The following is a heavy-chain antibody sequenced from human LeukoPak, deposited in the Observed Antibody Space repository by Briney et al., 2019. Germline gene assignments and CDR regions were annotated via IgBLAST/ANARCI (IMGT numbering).Heavy chain of an antibody. D-gene: IGHD2-21*01. CDR1: GGSIRSYY. CDR2: IYDSGRI. CDR3: VRYQSSISPCGGFAL. V-gene: IGHV4-59*01. Sequence: SETLSLTCSVSGGSIRSYYWSWIRQPPGKGLEWMGYIYDSGRINYNPYVKSLVTISVDTCTNQLTPRLNSVTSANTAVYYCVRYQSSISPCGGFALWGQGILVTVSS. J-gene: IGHJ5*02.